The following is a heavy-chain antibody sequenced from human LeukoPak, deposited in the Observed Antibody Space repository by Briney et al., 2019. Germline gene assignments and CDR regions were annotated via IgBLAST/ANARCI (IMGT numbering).Heavy chain of an antibody. CDR1: GFSVIHAW. Sequence: PGGSLRLSCAASGFSVIHAWMSWVRQAPGKGPEWVGRINSKTDGGTTDYAAPVKGRFTISRDDSKNTLYLQMDSLKTEDTAVYYCTTDDFGPDGLQFLEWPLDYWGQGTLVTVSS. CDR2: INSKTDGGTT. J-gene: IGHJ4*02. D-gene: IGHD3-3*01. CDR3: TTDDFGPDGLQFLEWPLDY. V-gene: IGHV3-15*01.